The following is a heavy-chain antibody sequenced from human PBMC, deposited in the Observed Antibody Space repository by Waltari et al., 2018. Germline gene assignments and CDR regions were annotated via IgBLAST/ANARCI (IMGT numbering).Heavy chain of an antibody. Sequence: QVQLVQSGAEVKKPGASVKVSCKVSGYTLTELSMHWVRQAPGKGLEWMGGFDPGDGETIYAQKFQGRVTMPEDTATDTADMERSSLRLEDTAVYYCATDVLRAVAGMDYWGQGTLVTVSS. V-gene: IGHV1-24*01. J-gene: IGHJ4*02. CDR1: GYTLTELS. CDR2: FDPGDGET. D-gene: IGHD6-19*01. CDR3: ATDVLRAVAGMDY.